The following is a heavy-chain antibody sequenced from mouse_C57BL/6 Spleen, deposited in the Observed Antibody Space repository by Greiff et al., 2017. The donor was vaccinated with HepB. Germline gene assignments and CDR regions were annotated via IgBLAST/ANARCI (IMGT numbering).Heavy chain of an antibody. CDR3: AGHGSLVSAIVNWYFDV. J-gene: IGHJ1*03. CDR1: GFTFSSYG. Sequence: DVQLVESGGDLVKPGGSLKLSCAASGFTFSSYGMHWVRQTPDKRLEWVATISSGGSYTYYPDGVKGRYTISRDNAKNTMYLQMSSLKSEDTTMYYGAGHGSLVSAIVNWYFDVWGTGTTVTVSS. D-gene: IGHD1-1*02. CDR2: ISSGGSYT. V-gene: IGHV5-6*01.